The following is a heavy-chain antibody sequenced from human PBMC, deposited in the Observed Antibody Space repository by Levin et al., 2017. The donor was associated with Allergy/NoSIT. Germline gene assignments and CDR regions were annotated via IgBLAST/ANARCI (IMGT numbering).Heavy chain of an antibody. CDR1: GFTFDDYA. CDR3: AKDVLRQNVFTMVRGVIPRGFDY. D-gene: IGHD3-10*01. CDR2: ISWNSGSI. V-gene: IGHV3-9*01. J-gene: IGHJ4*02. Sequence: GGSLRLSCAASGFTFDDYAMHWVRQAPGKGLEWVSGISWNSGSIGYADSVKGRFTISRDNAKNSLYLQMNSLRAEDTALYYCAKDVLRQNVFTMVRGVIPRGFDYWGQGTLVTVSS.